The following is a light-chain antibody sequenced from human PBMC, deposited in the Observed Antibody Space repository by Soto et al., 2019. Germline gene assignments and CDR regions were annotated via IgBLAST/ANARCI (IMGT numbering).Light chain of an antibody. Sequence: EIVLTQSPATLSLSPGERATLSCRASQSVSYHLAWYQQKPGQAPRLLIYGASNRATCIPARFSGSGSGTDFTLTISSLEPEDLAVYHCQQRTNWAYTFGQGTKLEIK. CDR1: QSVSYH. J-gene: IGKJ2*01. CDR2: GAS. CDR3: QQRTNWAYT. V-gene: IGKV3-11*01.